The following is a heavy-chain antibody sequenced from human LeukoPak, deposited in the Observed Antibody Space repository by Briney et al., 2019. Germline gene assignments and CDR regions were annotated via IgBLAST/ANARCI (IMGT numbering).Heavy chain of an antibody. Sequence: SETLSLTCTVSGDSLSSHYWSWIRQPPGKGLERIGYIYGSGSTHYDPSLRSRVTISEDTSKNQFSLKLTSVTAADTAVYYCARNVGWYSHDSWGQGTLVTVSS. CDR1: GDSLSSHY. CDR3: ARNVGWYSHDS. V-gene: IGHV4-59*08. J-gene: IGHJ4*02. D-gene: IGHD6-19*01. CDR2: IYGSGST.